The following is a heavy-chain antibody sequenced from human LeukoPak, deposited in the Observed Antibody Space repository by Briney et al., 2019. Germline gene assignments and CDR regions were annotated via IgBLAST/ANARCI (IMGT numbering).Heavy chain of an antibody. J-gene: IGHJ6*02. CDR3: ARDRRGVDTAMALYGMDV. D-gene: IGHD5-18*01. Sequence: SVKVSCKASGGTFSSYAISWVRQAPGQGLEWMERIIPILGIANYAQKFQGRVTITADKSTSTAYMELSSLRSEDTAVYYCARDRRGVDTAMALYGMDVWGQGTTVTVSS. V-gene: IGHV1-69*04. CDR2: IIPILGIA. CDR1: GGTFSSYA.